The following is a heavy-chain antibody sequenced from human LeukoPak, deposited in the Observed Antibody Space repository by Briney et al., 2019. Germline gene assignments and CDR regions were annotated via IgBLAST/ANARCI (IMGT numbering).Heavy chain of an antibody. CDR3: ARDRRLYSSSPTPYDY. D-gene: IGHD6-6*01. Sequence: GASVKVSCKASGGTFSSYAISWVRQAPGQGLEWMGGIIPIFGTANYAQKFQGRVTITTDESTSTAYMELSSLRSEDTAVYYCARDRRLYSSSPTPYDYWGQGTLVTVSS. CDR1: GGTFSSYA. CDR2: IIPIFGTA. V-gene: IGHV1-69*05. J-gene: IGHJ4*02.